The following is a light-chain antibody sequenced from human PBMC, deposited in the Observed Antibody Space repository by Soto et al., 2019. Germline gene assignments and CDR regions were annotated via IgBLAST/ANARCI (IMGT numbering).Light chain of an antibody. V-gene: IGKV3-20*01. CDR2: GAS. J-gene: IGKJ1*01. Sequence: EIVVTQSPATLSVSPGERATLSCRASQSVGSSYLAWYQQKPGQAPRLLIHGASNRASGIPDRFSGSGSGTDFTLTISRLEPEDFAVYYCQQYGSSPRTFGQGTKVDNK. CDR3: QQYGSSPRT. CDR1: QSVGSSY.